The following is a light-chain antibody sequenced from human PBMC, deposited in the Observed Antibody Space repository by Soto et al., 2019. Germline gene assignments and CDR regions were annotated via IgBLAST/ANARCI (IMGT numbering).Light chain of an antibody. CDR3: AAWDESLNAVV. V-gene: IGLV1-44*01. CDR2: TNN. Sequence: QSVLTQPPSLSGTPGQRVTISCSGSSSNIGSHPVDWYQQLPGTAPKVVMHTNNQRPSGVPDRVSGSKSATSASLAISGLQSEDEADYYCAAWDESLNAVVFGGGTKLTVL. J-gene: IGLJ2*01. CDR1: SSNIGSHP.